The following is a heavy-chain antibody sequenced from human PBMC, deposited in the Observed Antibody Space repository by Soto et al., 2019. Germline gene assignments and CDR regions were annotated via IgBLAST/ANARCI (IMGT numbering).Heavy chain of an antibody. CDR3: AREERDIAGYFDY. V-gene: IGHV3-30-3*01. CDR1: GFTFSSYA. J-gene: IGHJ4*02. CDR2: ISYDGSNK. Sequence: PGGSLRLSCAASGFTFSSYAMHWVRQAPGKGLEWVAVISYDGSNKYYADSVKGRFTISRDNSKNTLYLQMNSLRAGDTAVYYCAREERDIAGYFDYWGQGTLVTVSS. D-gene: IGHD2-15*01.